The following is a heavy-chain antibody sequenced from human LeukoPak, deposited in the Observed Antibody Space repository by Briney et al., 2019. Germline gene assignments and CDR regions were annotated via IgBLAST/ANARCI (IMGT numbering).Heavy chain of an antibody. CDR3: ASSVTTVGAYDY. V-gene: IGHV3-53*01. J-gene: IGHJ4*02. CDR2: ISNNDVT. D-gene: IGHD1-1*01. Sequence: QTGTSLRLSCAASGITASNFYMMWVRQAPGKGLEWVSYISNNDVTKYADSVRGRLTISRDNSKNILYLQMNSLRVEDTAMYWCASSVTTVGAYDYWGQGAPVTVSS. CDR1: GITASNFY.